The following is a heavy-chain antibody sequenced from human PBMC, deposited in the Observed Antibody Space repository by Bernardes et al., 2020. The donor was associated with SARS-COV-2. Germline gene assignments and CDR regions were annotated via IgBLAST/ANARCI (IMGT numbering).Heavy chain of an antibody. CDR2: IYPGDSDT. D-gene: IGHD3-10*01. Sequence: GESLKISCQGSGYSFTSYWIGWVRQMPGKGLAWMGIIYPGDSDTRYSPSFQGQVTISADKSTSTAYLQWSSLKASDTAMYYCARMSSGSYYTLNWFDFWGQGTLVTVSS. CDR1: GYSFTSYW. CDR3: ARMSSGSYYTLNWFDF. V-gene: IGHV5-51*01. J-gene: IGHJ5*01.